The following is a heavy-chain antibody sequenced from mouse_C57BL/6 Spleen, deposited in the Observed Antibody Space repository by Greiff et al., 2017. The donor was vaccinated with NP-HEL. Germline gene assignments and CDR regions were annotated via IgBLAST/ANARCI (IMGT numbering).Heavy chain of an antibody. J-gene: IGHJ3*01. CDR1: GYTFTSYW. CDR2: IYPGSGST. V-gene: IGHV1-55*01. D-gene: IGHD2-5*01. CDR3: ARYGLYSNYRTWFAY. Sequence: QVHVKQSGAELVKPGASVKMSCKASGYTFTSYWITWVKQRPGQGLEWIGDIYPGSGSTNYNEKFKSKATLTVDTSSSTAYMQLSSLTSEDSAVYYCARYGLYSNYRTWFAYWGQGTLVTVSA.